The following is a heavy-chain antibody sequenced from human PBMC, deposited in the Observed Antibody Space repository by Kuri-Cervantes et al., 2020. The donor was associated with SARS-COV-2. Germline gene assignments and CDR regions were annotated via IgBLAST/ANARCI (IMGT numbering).Heavy chain of an antibody. CDR3: AKDEVGEELRFLEWLFYYYYGMDV. CDR1: GFTSSSYA. J-gene: IGHJ6*02. CDR2: ISYDGSNK. Sequence: LSLTCPASGFTSSSYAMHWARQAPGKGLEGVAVISYDGSNKYYADSVKGRFTISRDNSKNTLYPQMNSLRAEDTAVYYCAKDEVGEELRFLEWLFYYYYGMDVWGQGTTVTVSS. V-gene: IGHV3-30*04. D-gene: IGHD3-3*01.